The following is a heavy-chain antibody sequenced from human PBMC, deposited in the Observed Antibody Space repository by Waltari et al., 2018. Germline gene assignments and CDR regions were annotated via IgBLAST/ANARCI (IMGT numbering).Heavy chain of an antibody. D-gene: IGHD3-10*01. Sequence: EVQLVESGGGLVQPGGSLRLSCAASGFTFSSYEMNWVRQAPGQGLEWVSYISSSGITIYYADSVKGRFTISRDNAKNSLYLQMNSLRAEDTAVYYCARDPDGAMVRGAAGWFDPWGQGTLVTVSS. V-gene: IGHV3-48*03. CDR1: GFTFSSYE. CDR3: ARDPDGAMVRGAAGWFDP. CDR2: ISSSGITI. J-gene: IGHJ5*02.